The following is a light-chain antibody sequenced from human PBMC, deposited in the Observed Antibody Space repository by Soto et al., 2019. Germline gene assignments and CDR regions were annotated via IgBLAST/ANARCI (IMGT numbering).Light chain of an antibody. CDR1: QSISSY. CDR3: QQSYSTPRT. V-gene: IGKV1-39*01. J-gene: IGKJ1*01. CDR2: AAS. Sequence: DFQMSQPTSSMSASVVVRVTTTSRASQSISSYLNWYQQKPGKAPKLLIYAASSLQSGVPSRFSGSGSGTDFTLTISSLQPEDFATYYCQQSYSTPRTFGQGTKVDIK.